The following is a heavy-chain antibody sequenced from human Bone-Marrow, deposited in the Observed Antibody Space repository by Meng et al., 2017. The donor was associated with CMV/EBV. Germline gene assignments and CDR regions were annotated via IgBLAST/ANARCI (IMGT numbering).Heavy chain of an antibody. D-gene: IGHD1-7*01. J-gene: IGHJ5*02. V-gene: IGHV5-51*01. CDR3: ARREGGTRPFDT. CDR2: IYPGDSDT. Sequence: CKGSEYSLTPYWIAWVRQMPGKGLEWMGIIYPGDSDTRYSPSFQGQVTISADKSISTAYLQWSSLKASDTAMYYCARREGGTRPFDTWGQGTLVTVSS. CDR1: EYSLTPYW.